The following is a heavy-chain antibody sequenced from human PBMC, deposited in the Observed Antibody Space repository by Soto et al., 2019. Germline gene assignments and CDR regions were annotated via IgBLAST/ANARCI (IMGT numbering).Heavy chain of an antibody. CDR2: IGVYNGKT. J-gene: IGHJ6*02. V-gene: IGHV1-18*04. CDR1: GYTFTKYG. CDR3: SRARYCTSPSCYNHYYYGMDI. Sequence: QEQLVQSGGEVKKPGASVRVSCKASGYTFTKYGITWVRQAPGQGLAWMGWIGVYNGKTNYARKLQGRVIMTADTSASTAYMELRSLRSDDTAVYYCSRARYCTSPSCYNHYYYGMDIWGQVTTVFVSS. D-gene: IGHD2-2*02.